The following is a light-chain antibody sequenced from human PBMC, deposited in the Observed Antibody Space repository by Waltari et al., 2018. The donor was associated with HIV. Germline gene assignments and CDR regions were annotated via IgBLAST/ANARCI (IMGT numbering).Light chain of an antibody. CDR2: DTS. CDR1: QSVSSS. J-gene: IGKJ4*01. V-gene: IGKV3-11*01. CDR3: QQRSNWPSPT. Sequence: EIVLTQSPATLSLSPGDRATLSCRASQSVSSSLAWYQQKPGQAPRLLIYDTSNRATGIPARFSGSGSGTDFTLTISSLEPEDFAVYYCQQRSNWPSPTFGGGTKVDIK.